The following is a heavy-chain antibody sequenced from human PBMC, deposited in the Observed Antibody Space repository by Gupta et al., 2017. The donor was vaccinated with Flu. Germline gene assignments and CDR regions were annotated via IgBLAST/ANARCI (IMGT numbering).Heavy chain of an antibody. CDR1: AFLLGDHA. CDR3: ARRTRASWAHFDY. CDR2: ISVNDGLI. Sequence: EVLLWESGEGQAQPGGSLRLSCVASAFLLGDHAMNWVRQAPGKGLGWVAAISVNDGLIYEADAVGGRLTLSRDTSRNTLQLQMNSRRDGDTAVYFCARRTRASWAHFDYWGQGIRVTVSS. J-gene: IGHJ4*02. D-gene: IGHD6-13*01. V-gene: IGHV3-23*01.